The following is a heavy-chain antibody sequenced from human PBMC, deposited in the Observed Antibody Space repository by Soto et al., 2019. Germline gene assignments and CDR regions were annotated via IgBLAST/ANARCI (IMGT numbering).Heavy chain of an antibody. Sequence: SETLSLTCTVYGGSFSSFYWSWIRQSPGKGLEWIGEIHHSGTTNYNPSLKSRVTISVDTSKNQFSLELSSVTAADTALYYCVCYGSGTSYSGYSFDFWSQGSLVTVPS. CDR2: IHHSGTT. V-gene: IGHV4-34*01. CDR1: GGSFSSFY. J-gene: IGHJ4*02. D-gene: IGHD3-10*01. CDR3: VCYGSGTSYSGYSFDF.